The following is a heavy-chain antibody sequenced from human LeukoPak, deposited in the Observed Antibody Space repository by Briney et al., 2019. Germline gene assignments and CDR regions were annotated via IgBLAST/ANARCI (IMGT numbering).Heavy chain of an antibody. CDR1: GFTFSAYS. V-gene: IGHV3-48*01. Sequence: GGSLRLSCAASGFTFSAYSFNWVRQAPGKGLEWLSYISSGSNTIYYADSVKGRFTISRDTSKNTLYLQVNSLRAEDTAVYYCARGGGYYPIDYWGQGTLVTVSS. CDR2: ISSGSNTI. J-gene: IGHJ4*02. D-gene: IGHD2-15*01. CDR3: ARGGGYYPIDY.